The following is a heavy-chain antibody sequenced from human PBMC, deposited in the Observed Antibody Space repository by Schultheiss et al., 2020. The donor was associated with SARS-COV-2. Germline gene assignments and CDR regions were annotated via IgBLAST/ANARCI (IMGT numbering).Heavy chain of an antibody. V-gene: IGHV3-53*05. J-gene: IGHJ3*02. CDR1: GFTVSTNY. CDR3: ARDGITMITDAFDI. Sequence: GGSLRLSCAASGFTVSTNYMTWVRQAPGKGLEWVSAISGSGGSTYYADSVKGRFTISRDNSKNTLYLQMNSLRAEDTAVYYCARDGITMITDAFDIWGQGTMVTVSS. CDR2: ISGSGGST. D-gene: IGHD3-22*01.